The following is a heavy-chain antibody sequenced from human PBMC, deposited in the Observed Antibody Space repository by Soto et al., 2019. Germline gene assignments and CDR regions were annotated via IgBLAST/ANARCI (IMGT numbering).Heavy chain of an antibody. CDR3: AKDPARNTIFGMAFDY. CDR1: GFTFSNYA. J-gene: IGHJ4*02. CDR2: ISGSGGST. D-gene: IGHD3-3*01. Sequence: GGSLRLSCAASGFTFSNYAMSWVRQAPGKGLEWVSDISGSGGSTYYADSVKGRFTISRDNSKNTLYLQMNSLRAEDTAVYYCAKDPARNTIFGMAFDYWGQGTMVTVSS. V-gene: IGHV3-23*01.